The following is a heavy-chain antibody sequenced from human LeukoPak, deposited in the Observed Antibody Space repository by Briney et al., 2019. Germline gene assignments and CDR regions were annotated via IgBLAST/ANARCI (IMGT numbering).Heavy chain of an antibody. J-gene: IGHJ4*02. V-gene: IGHV1-58*02. D-gene: IGHD6-13*01. CDR2: IVVGSGNT. Sequence: SVKVSRKASGFTFTSSAMQWVRQARGQRLEWIGWIVVGSGNTNYAQKFQERVTITRDMSTSTAYMQLSSLRSEDTAVYYCAADGAAGIFDYWGQGTLVTVSS. CDR3: AADGAAGIFDY. CDR1: GFTFTSSA.